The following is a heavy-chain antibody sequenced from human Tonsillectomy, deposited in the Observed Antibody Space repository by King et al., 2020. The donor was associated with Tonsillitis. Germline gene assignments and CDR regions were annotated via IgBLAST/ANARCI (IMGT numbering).Heavy chain of an antibody. D-gene: IGHD1-7*01. J-gene: IGHJ4*02. Sequence: VQLVESGAEVKKPGSSVKVSCKASGGTFSSYAISWVRQAPGQGLEWMGGIIPIFGTANYAQKFQDRVTITADESTSTAYMELSSLRSEDTAVHYCARSHLELRWDFDYWGQGTLVTVSS. CDR3: ARSHLELRWDFDY. CDR2: IIPIFGTA. V-gene: IGHV1-69*01. CDR1: GGTFSSYA.